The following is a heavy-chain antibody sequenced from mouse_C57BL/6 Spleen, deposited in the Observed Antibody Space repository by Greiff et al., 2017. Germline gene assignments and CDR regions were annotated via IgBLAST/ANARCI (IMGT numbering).Heavy chain of an antibody. Sequence: EVMLVESGAELVKPGASVKLSCTASGFNINDYYMHWVKQRPEQGLEWIGRIDPEDGETKYAPKFQGKATITADTSSNTAYLQRSSLTSEDTAVYCCGQGGYAMDYWGQGTSVTVSS. CDR2: IDPEDGET. D-gene: IGHD3-2*01. CDR1: GFNINDYY. J-gene: IGHJ4*01. CDR3: GQGGYAMDY. V-gene: IGHV14-2*01.